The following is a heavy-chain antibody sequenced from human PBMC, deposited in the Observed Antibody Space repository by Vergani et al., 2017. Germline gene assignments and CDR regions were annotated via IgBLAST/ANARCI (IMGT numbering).Heavy chain of an antibody. CDR3: ARGQNFGELLLDY. V-gene: IGHV3-73*01. Sequence: EVQLVESGGGLVQPGRSLRLSCAASGFTFSGSAMHWVRQASGKGLEWVGRIRSKANSYATAYAASVKGRFTISRDDSKNTAYLQMNSLKTEDTAVYYCARGQNFGELLLDYWGQGTLVTVSS. J-gene: IGHJ4*02. D-gene: IGHD3-10*01. CDR2: IRSKANSYAT. CDR1: GFTFSGSA.